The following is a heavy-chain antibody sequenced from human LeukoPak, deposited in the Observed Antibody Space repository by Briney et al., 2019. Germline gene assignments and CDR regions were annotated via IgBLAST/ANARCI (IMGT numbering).Heavy chain of an antibody. CDR1: GFSLSTSGMC. D-gene: IGHD1-26*01. Sequence: SGPTLVNPTQTLTLTCTFSGFSLSTSGMCVSWIRQPPGKALEWLARIDWDDDKYYRTSLRTRLTISKDTSKNQVVLTMTNMDPVDTATYYCTRTRNSGSYPDYWGQGTLVTVSS. CDR2: IDWDDDK. V-gene: IGHV2-70*11. CDR3: TRTRNSGSYPDY. J-gene: IGHJ4*02.